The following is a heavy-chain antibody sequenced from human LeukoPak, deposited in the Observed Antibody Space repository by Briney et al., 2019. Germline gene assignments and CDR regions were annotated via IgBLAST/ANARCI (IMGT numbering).Heavy chain of an antibody. J-gene: IGHJ4*02. CDR2: INPNSGGT. CDR3: ARGPRYCSGGSCSWFDY. D-gene: IGHD2-15*01. CDR1: GYTFTGYY. Sequence: ASVKVSCKAPGYTFTGYYMHWVRQAPGQGLEWMGWINPNSGGTSYAQKFLGRVTMTRDTSISTAYMELSRLRSDDTAVYYCARGPRYCSGGSCSWFDYWGQGTLVTVSS. V-gene: IGHV1-2*02.